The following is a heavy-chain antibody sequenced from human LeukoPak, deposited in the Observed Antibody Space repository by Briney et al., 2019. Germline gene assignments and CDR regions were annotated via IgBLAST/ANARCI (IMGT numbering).Heavy chain of an antibody. CDR1: DDTFTSYG. CDR3: ASSRRSNWFDP. J-gene: IGHJ5*02. V-gene: IGHV1-18*01. D-gene: IGHD3-10*01. CDR2: ISGYNGNT. Sequence: ASVKVSCKASDDTFTSYGISWVRQAPGQGLEWMGWISGYNGNTNYAQKFQGRVTMTRDTSISTAYMELSRLRSDDTAVYYCASSRRSNWFDPWGQGTLVTVSS.